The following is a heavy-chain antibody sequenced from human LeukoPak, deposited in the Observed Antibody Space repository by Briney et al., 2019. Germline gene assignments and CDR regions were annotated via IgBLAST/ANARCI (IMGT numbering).Heavy chain of an antibody. CDR3: AKDSGIAVAGTLRAFDI. CDR1: GFTFSTSW. CDR2: INPDGSTT. Sequence: GGSLRLSCAASGFTFSTSWMHWVRQAPGKGLVWVSHINPDGSTTNYADSVKGRFTISRDNSKNTLYLQMNSLRAEDTAVYYCAKDSGIAVAGTLRAFDIWGQGTMVTVSS. D-gene: IGHD6-19*01. J-gene: IGHJ3*02. V-gene: IGHV3-74*01.